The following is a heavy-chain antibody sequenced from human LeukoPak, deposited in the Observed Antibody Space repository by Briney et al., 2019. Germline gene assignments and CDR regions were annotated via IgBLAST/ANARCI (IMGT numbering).Heavy chain of an antibody. CDR2: ISAYSGNT. J-gene: IGHJ4*02. V-gene: IGHV1-18*01. D-gene: IGHD3-22*01. Sequence: GASVKVSCKASGYTFTSYGISWVRQAPGQGLEWMGWISAYSGNTNYAQKLQGSVTMTTDTSTSTAYMELRSLRSDDTAVYYCARGVKDSSGSTGEFDYWGQGTLVTVSS. CDR1: GYTFTSYG. CDR3: ARGVKDSSGSTGEFDY.